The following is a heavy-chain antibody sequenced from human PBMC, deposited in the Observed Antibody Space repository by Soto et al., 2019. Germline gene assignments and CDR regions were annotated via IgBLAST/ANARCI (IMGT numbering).Heavy chain of an antibody. CDR2: MYPSGSS. CDR3: AREGFDHRTDS. J-gene: IGHJ4*02. V-gene: IGHV4-4*02. CDR1: GGSIDTPNW. Sequence: QVQVQESGPGLVKPSETLSLTCAVSGGSIDTPNWWSWYRRPPGKGLEWIGEMYPSGSSNRNPSLNSRVTILLDTSNNHFSLKLTSLTAADTAIYYCAREGFDHRTDSWGQGIPVTVSS.